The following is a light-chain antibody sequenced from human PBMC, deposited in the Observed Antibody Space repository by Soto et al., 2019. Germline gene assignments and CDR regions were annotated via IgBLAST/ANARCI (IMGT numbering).Light chain of an antibody. CDR1: SSDVGGYNY. V-gene: IGLV2-8*01. CDR3: SSYAGTNNYV. Sequence: QSALTQPPSASGSPGQSVTISCTGTSSDVGGYNYVSRYQQHPGKAPKVMIYEVTKRPSGVPDRFSGSKSGNTASLTVSGLQDEDEADYYCSSYAGTNNYVFGTGTKLTVL. J-gene: IGLJ1*01. CDR2: EVT.